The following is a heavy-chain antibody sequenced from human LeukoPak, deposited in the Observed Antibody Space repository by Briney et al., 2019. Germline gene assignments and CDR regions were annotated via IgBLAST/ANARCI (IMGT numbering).Heavy chain of an antibody. Sequence: GGSLRLSCAASGFTFSSNGMHWVRQAPGKGLEWVAVIWYDGSKKYYADSVKGRFTISRDNSKNTLYLQMNSLRAEDTAVYYCAKDRKYCSSTSCYGYYYYGMDVWGQGTTVTVSS. CDR2: IWYDGSKK. CDR1: GFTFSSNG. J-gene: IGHJ6*02. D-gene: IGHD2-2*01. V-gene: IGHV3-33*03. CDR3: AKDRKYCSSTSCYGYYYYGMDV.